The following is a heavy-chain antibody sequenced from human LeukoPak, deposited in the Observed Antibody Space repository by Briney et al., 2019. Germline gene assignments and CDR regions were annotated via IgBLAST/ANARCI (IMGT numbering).Heavy chain of an antibody. CDR2: ISAYNGNT. Sequence: ASVKVSCKASGYTFTSYGISWVRQAPGQGLEWMGWISAYNGNTNYAQKLQGRVTMTTDTSTSTAYMELRSLRSDDTAVYYCARDSQNTAGIAVGQVLGYGMDVWGQGTTVTVSS. CDR3: ARDSQNTAGIAVGQVLGYGMDV. V-gene: IGHV1-18*01. D-gene: IGHD6-19*01. CDR1: GYTFTSYG. J-gene: IGHJ6*02.